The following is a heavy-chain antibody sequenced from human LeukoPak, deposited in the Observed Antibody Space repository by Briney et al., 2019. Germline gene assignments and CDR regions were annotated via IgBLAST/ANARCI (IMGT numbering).Heavy chain of an antibody. CDR1: GYTFTSYG. CDR3: ARGRPVYDYVWGSYRYYFDY. CDR2: ISAYNGNT. J-gene: IGHJ4*02. D-gene: IGHD3-16*02. V-gene: IGHV1-18*01. Sequence: ASVKVSCKASGYTFTSYGISWVRQAPGQGLEWMGWISAYNGNTNYAQKLQGRVTMTTDTSTSTAYMELRSLRSEDTAVYYCARGRPVYDYVWGSYRYYFDYWGQGTLVTVSS.